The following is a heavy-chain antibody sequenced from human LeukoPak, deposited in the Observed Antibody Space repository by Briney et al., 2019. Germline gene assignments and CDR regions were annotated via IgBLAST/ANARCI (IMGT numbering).Heavy chain of an antibody. CDR1: GFTVSNYY. V-gene: IGHV3-66*01. CDR2: VYSGGET. CDR3: TRDPDA. J-gene: IGHJ5*02. Sequence: GGSLRLSCVASGFTVSNYYISWVRKAPGKGLEWVSVVYSGGETHHSDSVKGRFTLSRDISKSTLYLQMNSLRPEDTAVYYCTRDPDAWGPGTLVTVSS.